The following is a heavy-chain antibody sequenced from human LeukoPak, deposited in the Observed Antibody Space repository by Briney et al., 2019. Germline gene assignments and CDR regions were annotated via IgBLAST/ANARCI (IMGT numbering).Heavy chain of an antibody. J-gene: IGHJ3*02. Sequence: SETLSLTCAVYGGSFSGYYWSWIRQPPGKGLEWIGEINHSGSTNYNPSLKSRVTISVDTSKNQFSLKLSSVTAADTAVYYCARDRSRWGVAFDIWGQGTMVTVSS. CDR2: INHSGST. V-gene: IGHV4-34*01. CDR1: GGSFSGYY. D-gene: IGHD4-23*01. CDR3: ARDRSRWGVAFDI.